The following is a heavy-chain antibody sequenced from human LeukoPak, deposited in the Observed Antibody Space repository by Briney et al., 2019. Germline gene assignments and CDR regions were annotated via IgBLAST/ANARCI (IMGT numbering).Heavy chain of an antibody. CDR1: GGSISSYH. Sequence: PSETLSLTCTVSGGSISSYHWRWIRQPPGKGLEWIGYIYYSENTNYNPSLKSRVTISVDTSNNQFSLGLSSVTAADTAVYYCARQAWKKFDYWGQGTLVTVSS. D-gene: IGHD1-1*01. CDR3: ARQAWKKFDY. J-gene: IGHJ4*02. V-gene: IGHV4-59*08. CDR2: IYYSENT.